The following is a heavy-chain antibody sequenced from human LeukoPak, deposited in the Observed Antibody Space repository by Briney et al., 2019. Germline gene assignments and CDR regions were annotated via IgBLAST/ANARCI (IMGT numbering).Heavy chain of an antibody. CDR2: INPDSGGT. Sequence: GASVKVSCKASGYTFTGYYMHWVRQAPGQGLEWMGWINPDSGGTNYAQKFQGRVTMTRDTSISTAYMELSGLRSDDTAVYYCARDLRGVEEVDYWGQGTLVTVSS. D-gene: IGHD1-1*01. CDR3: ARDLRGVEEVDY. J-gene: IGHJ4*02. CDR1: GYTFTGYY. V-gene: IGHV1-2*02.